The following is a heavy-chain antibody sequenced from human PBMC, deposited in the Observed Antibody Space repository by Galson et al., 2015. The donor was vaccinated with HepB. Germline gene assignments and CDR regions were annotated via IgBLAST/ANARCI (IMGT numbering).Heavy chain of an antibody. CDR3: ARDVLLWFGELFRWFDP. CDR1: GGSISSGGYY. J-gene: IGHJ5*02. Sequence: TLSLTCTVSGGSISSGGYYWSWIRQHPGKGLEWIGYIYYSGSTYYNPSLKSRVTISVDTSKNQFSLKLNSVTAADTAVYYCARDVLLWFGELFRWFDPWGQGTLVTVSS. D-gene: IGHD3-10*01. V-gene: IGHV4-31*03. CDR2: IYYSGST.